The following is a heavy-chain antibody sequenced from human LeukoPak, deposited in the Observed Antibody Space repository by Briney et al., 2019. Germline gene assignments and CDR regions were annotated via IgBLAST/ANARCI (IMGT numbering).Heavy chain of an antibody. CDR1: GFTFSSYE. D-gene: IGHD1-7*01. CDR2: ISSSGSTI. V-gene: IGHV3-48*03. Sequence: GGSLRLSCAASGFTFSSYEMNWVRQAPGKGLEWVSYISSSGSTIYYADSVKGRFTISRDNAKNSLYLQMNSLRAEDTAVYYCARGLRYNWNYGYFDYWGQGTLVTVSS. CDR3: ARGLRYNWNYGYFDY. J-gene: IGHJ4*02.